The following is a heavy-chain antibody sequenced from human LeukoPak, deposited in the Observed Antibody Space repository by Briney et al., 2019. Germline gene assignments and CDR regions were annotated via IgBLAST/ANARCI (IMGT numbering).Heavy chain of an antibody. Sequence: PPGGSLRLSCAASGFTFSSYWMSWVRQAPGKGLEWVSTISGSGGRTYYADSVKGRFTIARDNSKNTLYLQVNSLRAEDTAVYYCAKVDCSAGSCYSIDYWGQGTLVTVSS. CDR3: AKVDCSAGSCYSIDY. D-gene: IGHD2-15*01. V-gene: IGHV3-23*01. CDR1: GFTFSSYW. CDR2: ISGSGGRT. J-gene: IGHJ4*02.